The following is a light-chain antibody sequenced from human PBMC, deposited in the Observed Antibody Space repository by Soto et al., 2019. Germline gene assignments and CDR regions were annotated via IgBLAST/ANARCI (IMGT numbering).Light chain of an antibody. V-gene: IGLV1-47*02. Sequence: QSVLTQPPSASGTPGQRVTISCSGSSSNIGRNYVYWYQQLPGTAPKLLIYSNDQRPSGVPDRFSGSKSGTSASLAISGLRSEDEADYYCAVWDDRISYVFGIGTKLTVL. CDR3: AVWDDRISYV. CDR2: SND. J-gene: IGLJ1*01. CDR1: SSNIGRNY.